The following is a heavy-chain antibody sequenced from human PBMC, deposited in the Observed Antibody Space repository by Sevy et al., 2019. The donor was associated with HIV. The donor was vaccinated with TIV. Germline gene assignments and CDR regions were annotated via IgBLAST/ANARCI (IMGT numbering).Heavy chain of an antibody. CDR1: GGSISSYY. CDR3: ARGIVVVPADMDYYYYMDV. D-gene: IGHD2-2*01. V-gene: IGHV4-59*01. J-gene: IGHJ6*03. CDR2: IYYSGRT. Sequence: SETLSLTCTVSGGSISSYYWSWIRQPPGKGLEWIGYIYYSGRTNYNPSLKSRVTISVDTSKNQFSLKLSSVTAADTAVYYCARGIVVVPADMDYYYYMDVWGKGTTVTVSS.